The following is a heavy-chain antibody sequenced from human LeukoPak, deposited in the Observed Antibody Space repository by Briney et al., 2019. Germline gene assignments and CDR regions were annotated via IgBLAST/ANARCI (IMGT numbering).Heavy chain of an antibody. CDR1: GGSISGSYY. J-gene: IGHJ6*03. CDR2: IYYGGGT. Sequence: SETLSLTCTVSGGSISGSYYWDWIRQPPGKGLEWIGTIYYGGGTYYNPSLKSRVTISVDTSKNQFSLKLSSVTAADTAVYYCASAYCSATSCHYYYYMDVWGKGTTVAISS. CDR3: ASAYCSATSCHYYYYMDV. D-gene: IGHD2-2*01. V-gene: IGHV4-39*01.